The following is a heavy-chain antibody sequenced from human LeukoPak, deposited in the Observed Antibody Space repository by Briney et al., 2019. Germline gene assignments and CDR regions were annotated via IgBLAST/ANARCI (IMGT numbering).Heavy chain of an antibody. D-gene: IGHD2-2*01. CDR1: GFTFSSYE. CDR3: ARRRCSSTSCFFDY. Sequence: GGSLRLSCAASGFTFSSYEMNWVRQAPGKGLEWVANIKQDGSEKYYVDSVKGRFTISRDNAKNSLYLQMNSLRAEDTAVYYCARRRCSSTSCFFDYWGQGTLVTVSS. CDR2: IKQDGSEK. J-gene: IGHJ4*02. V-gene: IGHV3-7*01.